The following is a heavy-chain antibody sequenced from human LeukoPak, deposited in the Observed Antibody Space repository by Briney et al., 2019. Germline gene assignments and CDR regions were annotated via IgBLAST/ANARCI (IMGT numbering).Heavy chain of an antibody. J-gene: IGHJ6*02. D-gene: IGHD6-6*01. CDR3: ASRGGDSNSSLYGMDV. V-gene: IGHV3-74*01. CDR2: INSDGSST. Sequence: GGSLRLSCAASGFTFSSYWMHWVRQAPGKGLVWVSRINSDGSSTSYADSVKGRFTISRDNAKNTLYLQMNSLRAEDTAVYYCASRGGDSNSSLYGMDVWGQGTTVTVSS. CDR1: GFTFSSYW.